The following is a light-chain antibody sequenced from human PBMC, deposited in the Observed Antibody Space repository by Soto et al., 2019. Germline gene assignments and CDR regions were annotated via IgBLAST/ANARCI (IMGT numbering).Light chain of an antibody. CDR3: QQYNNWLGT. J-gene: IGKJ1*01. CDR2: KAS. V-gene: IGKV1-5*03. CDR1: QSISSW. Sequence: DIQMTQSPSTLSASLGDRVTITCRASQSISSWLAWYQQKPGKAPKLLIYKASSLESGVPSRFSGSGSGTEFTLTISSLQSEDFAVYYCQQYNNWLGTFGQGTKVDIK.